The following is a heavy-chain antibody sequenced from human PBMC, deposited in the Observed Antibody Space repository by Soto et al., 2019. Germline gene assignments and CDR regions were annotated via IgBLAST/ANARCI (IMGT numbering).Heavy chain of an antibody. J-gene: IGHJ5*02. CDR2: IDPSDSYT. V-gene: IGHV5-10-1*01. Sequence: EVQLVQSGAEVKKPGESLRISCKGSGYSFTSYWINWVRQMPGKGLEWMGRIDPSDSYTNYSPSFQGHVTISADKSISTACLQWGSLKASDTAMYYCAGRGSSSWYFFDPWGQGTLVTVSS. CDR1: GYSFTSYW. D-gene: IGHD6-13*01. CDR3: AGRGSSSWYFFDP.